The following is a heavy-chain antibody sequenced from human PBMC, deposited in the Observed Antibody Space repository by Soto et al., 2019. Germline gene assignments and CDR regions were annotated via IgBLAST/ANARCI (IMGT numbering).Heavy chain of an antibody. CDR2: ISGSGGST. D-gene: IGHD6-13*01. CDR1: GFTFSSYA. Sequence: EVQLLESGGGLVQPGGSLRLSCAASGFTFSSYAMNWVRQAPGKGLEWVSVISGSGGSTYYADSVKGRFTISRDNSKNTLYLQMNSRRPEDTAVYYCARRGPGTYFDYWGQGTLVTVSS. V-gene: IGHV3-23*01. CDR3: ARRGPGTYFDY. J-gene: IGHJ4*02.